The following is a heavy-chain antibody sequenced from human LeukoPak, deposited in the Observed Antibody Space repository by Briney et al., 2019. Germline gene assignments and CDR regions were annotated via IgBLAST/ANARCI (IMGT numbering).Heavy chain of an antibody. V-gene: IGHV4-39*07. Sequence: SETLSLTCTVSGGSISSSSYYWGWIRQPPGKGLEWIGRIYTSGSTNYNPSLKSRVTMSVDTSKNQFSLKLSSVTAADTAVYYCARDTYYYDSSGYYYVNAFDIWGQGTMVTVSS. CDR3: ARDTYYYDSSGYYYVNAFDI. D-gene: IGHD3-22*01. CDR1: GGSISSSSYY. J-gene: IGHJ3*02. CDR2: IYTSGST.